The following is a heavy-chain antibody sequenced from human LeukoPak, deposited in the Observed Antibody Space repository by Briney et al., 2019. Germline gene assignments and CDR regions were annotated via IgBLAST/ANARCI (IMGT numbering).Heavy chain of an antibody. CDR2: IYYSGST. D-gene: IGHD5-12*01. CDR1: GGSISSYY. J-gene: IGHJ4*02. CDR3: ARIMVVATHDY. Sequence: SETLSLTCTVSGGSISSYYWSWIRQPPGKGLEWIGYIYYSGSTNYNPSLKSRVTISADTSKNQFSLKLSSVTAADTAVYYCARIMVVATHDYWGQGTLVTVSS. V-gene: IGHV4-59*01.